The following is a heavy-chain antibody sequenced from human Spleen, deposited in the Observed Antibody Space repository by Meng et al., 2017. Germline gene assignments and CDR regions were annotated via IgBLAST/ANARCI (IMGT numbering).Heavy chain of an antibody. CDR3: ARGPTTMAHDFDY. CDR2: INHSGST. J-gene: IGHJ4*02. CDR1: GGSFIDYY. Sequence: QPAGSGLFKPSETLSPTCVVSGGSFIDYYWSWIRQPPGKGLEWIGEINHSGSTNYNPSLESRATISVDTSQNNLSLKLSSVTAADSAVYYCARGPTTMAHDFDYWGQGTLVTVSS. V-gene: IGHV4-34*01. D-gene: IGHD4-11*01.